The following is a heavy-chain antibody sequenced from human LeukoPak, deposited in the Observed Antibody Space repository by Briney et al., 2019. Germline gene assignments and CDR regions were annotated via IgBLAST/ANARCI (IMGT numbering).Heavy chain of an antibody. CDR2: IYLRGNT. J-gene: IGHJ4*02. D-gene: IGHD1-26*01. V-gene: IGHV4-4*02. Sequence: SGTLSLTCAISGGSISSSNWWTWVRQPPGKGLEWVGEIYLRGNTNYNPSLESRVTISVDESKTQLSLRLESVTAADTAVYYCASAVGATTFDYWGQGTLVTVSS. CDR1: GGSISSSNW. CDR3: ASAVGATTFDY.